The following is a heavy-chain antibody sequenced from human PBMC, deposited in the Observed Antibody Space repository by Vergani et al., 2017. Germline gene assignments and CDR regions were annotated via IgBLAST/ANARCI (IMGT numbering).Heavy chain of an antibody. CDR1: GFTFSSYS. V-gene: IGHV3-21*01. CDR3: ARGAVXVPTAIYYYYYMDV. CDR2: ISSSSSYI. Sequence: EVQLVESGGGLVKPGGSLRLSCAASGFTFSSYSMNWVRQAPGKGLEWVSSISSSSSYIYYADSVKGRFTISRDNAKNSLYLQMNSLRAEDTAVYYCARGAVXVPTAIYYYYYMDVWGKATTVTVSS. D-gene: IGHD2-2*01. J-gene: IGHJ6*03.